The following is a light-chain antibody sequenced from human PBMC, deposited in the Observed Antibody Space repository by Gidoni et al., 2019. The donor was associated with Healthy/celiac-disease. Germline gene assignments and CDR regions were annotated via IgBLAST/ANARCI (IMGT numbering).Light chain of an antibody. CDR1: QSISSW. Sequence: DIQMTQSPSTLSASVGDRVTITCRASQSISSWLAWYQQKPGKAPKLLIYKASSLERGVPSRFSGSGSGTEFTLTISRLQPDDFATYYCEQYNSYPFGQGTKVEIK. CDR2: KAS. J-gene: IGKJ1*01. V-gene: IGKV1-5*03. CDR3: EQYNSYP.